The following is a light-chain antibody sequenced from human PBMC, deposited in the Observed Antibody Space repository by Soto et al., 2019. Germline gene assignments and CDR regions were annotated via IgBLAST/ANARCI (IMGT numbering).Light chain of an antibody. CDR1: QSVASSY. Sequence: EIVLTQSPGTLSLSPGERATLSCRASQSVASSYLAWYQQKPGQAPRLLIYGASSRATGIPDRFGGGGSETDFILTISRLEPEDFAVYYCQHYGSSRTFGQGTKVEIK. CDR2: GAS. CDR3: QHYGSSRT. V-gene: IGKV3-20*01. J-gene: IGKJ1*01.